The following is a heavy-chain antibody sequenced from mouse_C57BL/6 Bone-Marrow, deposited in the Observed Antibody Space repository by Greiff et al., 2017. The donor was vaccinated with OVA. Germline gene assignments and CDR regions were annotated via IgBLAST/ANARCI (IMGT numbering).Heavy chain of an antibody. V-gene: IGHV1-53*01. CDR3: ARSGPYYYGSSYVAY. J-gene: IGHJ3*01. CDR1: GYTFTSYW. Sequence: QVQLQQPGTELVKPGASVKLSCKASGYTFTSYWMHWVQQRPGQGLEWIGNINPSNGGTNYNEKFKSKATLTVDKSSSTAYMQLSSLTSEDSAVYYCARSGPYYYGSSYVAYWGQGTLVTVSA. D-gene: IGHD1-1*01. CDR2: INPSNGGT.